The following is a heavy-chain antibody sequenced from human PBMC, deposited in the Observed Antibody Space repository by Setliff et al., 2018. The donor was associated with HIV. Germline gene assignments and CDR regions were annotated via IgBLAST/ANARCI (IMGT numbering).Heavy chain of an antibody. CDR2: IYTNGYT. J-gene: IGHJ3*01. CDR1: GGSISSGSYY. Sequence: SETLSLTCSVSGGSISSGSYYWTWIRQPAGKGPEWIGHIYTNGYTNYNPSLKSRVTISVDTSKKQFSLRLTSVTAADTAVYYCARAPPGIQNDAFDVWGQGTMVTVSS. CDR3: ARAPPGIQNDAFDV. V-gene: IGHV4-61*09.